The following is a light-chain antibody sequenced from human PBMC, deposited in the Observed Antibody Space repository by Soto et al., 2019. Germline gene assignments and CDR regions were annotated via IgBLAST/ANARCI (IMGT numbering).Light chain of an antibody. J-gene: IGKJ1*01. CDR1: QSISSY. CDR2: DAS. Sequence: EIQMTQSPSSLSASVGDSVTITCRASQSISSYLNWYQQKPGKAPKLLIYDASSLESGVPSRFSGSGSGTDFTLTISRLEPEDFAVYYCQQYSSSRTFGQGTKVDIK. CDR3: QQYSSSRT. V-gene: IGKV1-39*01.